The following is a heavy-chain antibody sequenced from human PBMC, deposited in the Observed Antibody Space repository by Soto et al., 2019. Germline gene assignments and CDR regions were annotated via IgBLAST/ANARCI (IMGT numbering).Heavy chain of an antibody. J-gene: IGHJ4*02. V-gene: IGHV3-11*01. CDR1: GFTFSDYY. Sequence: QVQLVESGGGLVKTSGSLRIACAASGFTFSDYYMSWVRQAPGKGLEWVSYISSSGNTIYYADNVKGRFTITRDNAKNLVYLQMNSLRAEDTALYFCAKMSSENYYDPVFSWGQGTLVTVSS. D-gene: IGHD3-22*01. CDR3: AKMSSENYYDPVFS. CDR2: ISSSGNTI.